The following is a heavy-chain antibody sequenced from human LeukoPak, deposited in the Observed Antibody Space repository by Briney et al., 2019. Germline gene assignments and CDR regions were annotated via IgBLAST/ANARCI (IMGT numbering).Heavy chain of an antibody. V-gene: IGHV3-7*01. CDR2: IKQDGSEK. Sequence: GGSLRLSCAASGFTFSSYWISWVRQAPGKGLEWVANIKQDGSEKYYVDSVKGRFTISRDNAKNSLYLQMNSLRAEDTAVYYCASSSSGYYYPDYWGQGTLVTVSS. J-gene: IGHJ4*02. CDR3: ASSSSGYYYPDY. D-gene: IGHD3-22*01. CDR1: GFTFSSYW.